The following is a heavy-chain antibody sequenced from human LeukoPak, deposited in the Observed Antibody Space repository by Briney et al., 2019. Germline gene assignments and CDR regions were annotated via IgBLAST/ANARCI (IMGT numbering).Heavy chain of an antibody. CDR3: AREGQYYYGSGSYSRHRLFDY. CDR1: GGSISSSSYY. Sequence: SETLSLTCTVSGGSISSSSYYWGWIRQPPGKGLEWIGSIYYSGSTYYNPSLKSRVTISVDTSKNQFSLKLSSVTAADTAVYYCAREGQYYYGSGSYSRHRLFDYWGQGTLVTVSS. CDR2: IYYSGST. D-gene: IGHD3-10*01. V-gene: IGHV4-39*07. J-gene: IGHJ4*02.